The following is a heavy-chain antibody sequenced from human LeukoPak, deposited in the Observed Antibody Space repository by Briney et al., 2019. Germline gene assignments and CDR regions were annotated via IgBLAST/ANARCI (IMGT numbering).Heavy chain of an antibody. J-gene: IGHJ3*02. CDR3: ARTWNIGAFDI. CDR1: GITFNSYG. Sequence: GGSLRLSCAASGITFNSYGMHWVRQAPGKGLEWVTVIWYEGSNKYYADSVKGRFTISRDNSKNMLYLQMNSLRAEDTAVYYCARTWNIGAFDIWGQGTMVTVS. D-gene: IGHD1/OR15-1a*01. V-gene: IGHV3-33*01. CDR2: IWYEGSNK.